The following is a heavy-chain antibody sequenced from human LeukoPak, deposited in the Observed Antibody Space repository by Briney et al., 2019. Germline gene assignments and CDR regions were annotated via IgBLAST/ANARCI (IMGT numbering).Heavy chain of an antibody. CDR3: AREGYGSGSYYSPTFDY. D-gene: IGHD3-10*01. V-gene: IGHV3-48*01. CDR1: GFTFDDYG. CDR2: ISSSSSTR. Sequence: VGSLRLSSAASGFTFDDYGMNWVRQAPGKGVEWVSYISSSSSTRYYAASAKGRFTISRDNAKSSLYLQMTSLRAEDTAVYYCAREGYGSGSYYSPTFDYWGQGTLVTVSS. J-gene: IGHJ4*02.